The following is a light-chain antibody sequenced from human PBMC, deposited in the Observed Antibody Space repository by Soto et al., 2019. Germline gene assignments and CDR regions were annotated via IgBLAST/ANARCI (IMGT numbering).Light chain of an antibody. CDR1: QTISTY. V-gene: IGKV1-39*01. Sequence: IKMTQSPSSLSASVGDRVTITCRAGQTISTYLNWYQQKPGQAPKLLISAASSFESVVPSRFSGSGSWTDFTHAITSLQPEDFANYYCQQSHSRPRTFRHGTKLEI. CDR3: QQSHSRPRT. J-gene: IGKJ2*02. CDR2: AAS.